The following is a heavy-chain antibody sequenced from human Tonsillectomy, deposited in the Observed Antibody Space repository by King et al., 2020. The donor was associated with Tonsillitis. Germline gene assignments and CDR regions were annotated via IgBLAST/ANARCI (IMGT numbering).Heavy chain of an antibody. CDR2: ISDDGSNI. J-gene: IGHJ4*02. CDR1: GFTFSRSA. Sequence: QVQLVESGGGVVQPGRSLRLSCAASGFTFSRSALHWFRQAPGKGLEWLAVISDDGSNIYYADSVKGRFTISRDNSKNTLYLHMNSLRLDETAVYFCAKDGVLEGGRPPFATGGQG. V-gene: IGHV3-30*04. CDR3: AKDGVLEGGRPPFAT. D-gene: IGHD3-3*01.